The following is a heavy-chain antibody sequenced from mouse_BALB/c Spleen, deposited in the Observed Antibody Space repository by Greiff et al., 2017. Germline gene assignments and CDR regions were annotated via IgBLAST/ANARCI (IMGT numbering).Heavy chain of an antibody. CDR1: GFSLTSYG. CDR3: ARVVRRGSWFAY. J-gene: IGHJ3*01. D-gene: IGHD2-14*01. V-gene: IGHV2-9*02. Sequence: VMLVESGPGLVAPSQSLSITCTVSGFSLTSYGVHWVRQTPGKGLEWLGVIWAGGSTNYNSALMSRLSISKDNSKSQVFLKMNSRQTDDTAMYYCARVVRRGSWFAYWGQGTLVTVSA. CDR2: IWAGGST.